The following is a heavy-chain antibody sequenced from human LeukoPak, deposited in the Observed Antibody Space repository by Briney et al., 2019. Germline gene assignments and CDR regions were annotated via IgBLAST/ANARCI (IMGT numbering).Heavy chain of an antibody. CDR3: AKRGYSGYDLDWYYFDY. CDR2: ISGSGGST. D-gene: IGHD5-12*01. J-gene: IGHJ4*02. CDR1: GFTFSSYA. Sequence: GGSLRLSCAVSGFTFSSYAMSWVRQAPGKGLEWVSAISGSGGSTYYADSVKGRFTISRDNSKNTLYLQMNSLRAEDTAVYYCAKRGYSGYDLDWYYFDYWGQGTLVTVSS. V-gene: IGHV3-23*01.